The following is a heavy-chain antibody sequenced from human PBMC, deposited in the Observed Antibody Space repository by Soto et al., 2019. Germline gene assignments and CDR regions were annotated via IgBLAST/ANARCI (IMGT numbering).Heavy chain of an antibody. D-gene: IGHD6-13*01. CDR3: ARADSSSWYGYYYGMDV. Sequence: SVKVSCKASGGTFSSYTISWVRQAPGQGLEWMGRIIPILGNTKYSQKFQGRVTITRDTSASTAYMELSSLRSEDTAVYYCARADSSSWYGYYYGMDVWGQGTTVTVSS. J-gene: IGHJ6*02. CDR2: IIPILGNT. V-gene: IGHV1-69*02. CDR1: GGTFSSYT.